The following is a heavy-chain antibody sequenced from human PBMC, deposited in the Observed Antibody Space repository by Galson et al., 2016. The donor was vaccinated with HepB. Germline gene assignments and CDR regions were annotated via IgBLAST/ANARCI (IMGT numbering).Heavy chain of an antibody. D-gene: IGHD1-26*01. CDR1: GFTFDDYT. Sequence: SLRLSCAASGFTFDDYTMRWVRQAPGKGLEWVSLISWDGGTTYHADSVKGRFTISRDNNKNSLYLQMHSLKTEDAALYYCARERSSTYYSYGMDVWGQGTTVSVSS. V-gene: IGHV3-43*01. CDR3: ARERSSTYYSYGMDV. J-gene: IGHJ6*02. CDR2: ISWDGGTT.